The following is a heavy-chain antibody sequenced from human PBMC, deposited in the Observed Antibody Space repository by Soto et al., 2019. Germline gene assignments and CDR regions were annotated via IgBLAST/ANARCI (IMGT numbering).Heavy chain of an antibody. Sequence: SETLSLTCSVSGGSISGSYWSWIRQSPGKGLEWLGYVYYTGSTNYSPSLRSRVSISVDTSKNEFSLRLSSVTAADTAVYFCARSVAVPGAPFDYWGPGTLVTVSS. D-gene: IGHD6-19*01. CDR3: ARSVAVPGAPFDY. CDR1: GGSISGSY. CDR2: VYYTGST. V-gene: IGHV4-59*01. J-gene: IGHJ4*02.